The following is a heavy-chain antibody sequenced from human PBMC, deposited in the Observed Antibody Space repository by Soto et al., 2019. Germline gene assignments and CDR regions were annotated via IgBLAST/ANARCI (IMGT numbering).Heavy chain of an antibody. CDR2: IKQDGSQK. Sequence: GESLKISCAASGFTLSSYWMNWVRLAPGKGLEWVANIKQDGSQKNYVDSVKGRFTISRDNAKNSLYLQMSSLRAEDTAVYYCMTSVTTHDYWGQGTLVTVSS. D-gene: IGHD4-17*01. J-gene: IGHJ4*02. CDR3: MTSVTTHDY. V-gene: IGHV3-7*01. CDR1: GFTLSSYW.